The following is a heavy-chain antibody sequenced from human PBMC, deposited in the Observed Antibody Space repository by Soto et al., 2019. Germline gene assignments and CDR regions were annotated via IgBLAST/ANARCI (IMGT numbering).Heavy chain of an antibody. CDR2: IWDDGRNK. Sequence: QVQLVESGGGVVQPGRSLRLSCGASGFTFSSYGMHWVRQAPGKGLEWVAVIWDDGRNKIYADSVKGRFTISRDNSKNTLDLKINRLRDEDTAIYYCVKGGYSYGDTFDFWGQGTLVTVSS. D-gene: IGHD5-18*01. J-gene: IGHJ4*02. V-gene: IGHV3-33*06. CDR1: GFTFSSYG. CDR3: VKGGYSYGDTFDF.